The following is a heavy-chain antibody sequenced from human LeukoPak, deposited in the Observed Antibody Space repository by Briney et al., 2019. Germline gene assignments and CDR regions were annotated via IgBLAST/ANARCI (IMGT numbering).Heavy chain of an antibody. CDR3: AREGLSSGRSWFDP. V-gene: IGHV1-8*03. D-gene: IGHD3-10*01. J-gene: IGHJ5*02. CDR2: MNPNSGNT. Sequence: ASVKVSCKASGYTFTSYDINWVRQATGQGLEWMGWMNPNSGNTGYAQKFQGRVTITRNTSISTAYMELSSLRSEDTAVYYCAREGLSSGRSWFDPWGQGTLVTVSS. CDR1: GYTFTSYD.